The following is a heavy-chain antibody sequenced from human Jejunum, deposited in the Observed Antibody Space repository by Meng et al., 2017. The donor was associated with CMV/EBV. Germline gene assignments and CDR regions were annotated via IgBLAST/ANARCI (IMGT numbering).Heavy chain of an antibody. CDR1: GHPFSNYA. V-gene: IGHV1-3*01. Sequence: SCKASGHPFSNYAIHWVRQAPGQRLEWMGLVNAGNGNTRYSQKFQGRVTISRDTSASTVYMELSSLTSEDTAVYYCASERWGSGYLDLWGRGSLVTVSS. J-gene: IGHJ2*01. D-gene: IGHD4-23*01. CDR3: ASERWGSGYLDL. CDR2: VNAGNGNT.